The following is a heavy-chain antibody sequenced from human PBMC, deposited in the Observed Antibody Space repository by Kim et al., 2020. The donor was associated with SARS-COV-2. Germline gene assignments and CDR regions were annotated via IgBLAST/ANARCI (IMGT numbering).Heavy chain of an antibody. D-gene: IGHD3-10*01. V-gene: IGHV4-34*01. CDR3: ARRLSNTSGWGSHYCDL. CDR1: GGSFSGYY. CDR2: INHSGRT. Sequence: LSLTCAVYGGSFSGYYWSWIRQPPGKGLEWIGEINHSGRTNYNPSLKSRVTISVDTSKNQFSLKLTSVTAADAALYFCARRLSNTSGWGSHYCDLWGQGILFTVSS. J-gene: IGHJ1*01.